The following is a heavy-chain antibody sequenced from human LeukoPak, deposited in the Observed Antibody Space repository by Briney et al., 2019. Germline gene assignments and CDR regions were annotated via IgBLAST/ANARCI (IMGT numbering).Heavy chain of an antibody. D-gene: IGHD3-10*02. CDR3: ARPLLVGVRGNFDY. J-gene: IGHJ4*02. CDR1: GGSFSGYY. CDR2: INHSGST. Sequence: PETLSLTCAVYGGSFSGYYWSWIRQPPGKGLEWIGEINHSGSTNYNPSLKSRVTISVDTSRNQFSLKLSSVTAAETAVYYCARPLLVGVRGNFDYWGQGTLVTVSS. V-gene: IGHV4-34*01.